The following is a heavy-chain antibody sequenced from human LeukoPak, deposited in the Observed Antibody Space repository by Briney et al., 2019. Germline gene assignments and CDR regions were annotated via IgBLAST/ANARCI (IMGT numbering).Heavy chain of an antibody. J-gene: IGHJ5*02. CDR2: ISAYNGNT. D-gene: IGHD6-13*01. V-gene: IGHV1-18*01. CDR1: GYTFTSYG. Sequence: GASVKVSFKASGYTFTSYGISWVRQAPGQGLEWMGWISAYNGNTNYAQKLQGRVTMTTGTSTSTAYMELRSLRSDDTAVYYCARDSTVAAAGKGVWWFDPWGQGTLVTVSS. CDR3: ARDSTVAAAGKGVWWFDP.